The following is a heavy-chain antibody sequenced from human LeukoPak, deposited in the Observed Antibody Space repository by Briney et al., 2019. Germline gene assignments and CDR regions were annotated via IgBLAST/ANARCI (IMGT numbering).Heavy chain of an antibody. D-gene: IGHD1-1*01. V-gene: IGHV3-23*01. J-gene: IGHJ4*02. CDR3: STVEHF. CDR1: GFTFSTYA. Sequence: GGSLRLSCAASGFTFSTYAMSWVRQAPGEGLKWVSVISGSGGSTYYADSVKGRFTISRDDVKNMLYLQMNSLRVEDTGLYYCSTVEHFWGQGTLVTVSS. CDR2: ISGSGGST.